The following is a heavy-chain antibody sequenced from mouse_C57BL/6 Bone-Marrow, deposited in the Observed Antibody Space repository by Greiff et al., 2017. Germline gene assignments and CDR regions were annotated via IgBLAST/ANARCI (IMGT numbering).Heavy chain of an antibody. CDR3: ARDGYDAMDY. J-gene: IGHJ4*01. V-gene: IGHV3-6*01. CDR1: GYSITSGYY. CDR2: ISYDGSN. Sequence: EVKLEASGPGLVKPSQSLSLTCSVTGYSITSGYYWNWIRQFPGNKLEWMGYISYDGSNNYNPSLKNRISITRDTSKNQFFLKLNSVTTEDTATYYCARDGYDAMDYWGQGTSVTVSS.